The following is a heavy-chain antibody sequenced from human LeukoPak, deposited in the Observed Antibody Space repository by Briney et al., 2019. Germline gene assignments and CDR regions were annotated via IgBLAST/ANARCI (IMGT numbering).Heavy chain of an antibody. V-gene: IGHV4-34*01. D-gene: IGHD3-10*01. CDR1: GGSFSGYY. Sequence: SETLSLTCAVYGGSFSGYYWSWIRQPPGKGLEWIGSIYHSGSTYYNPSLKSRVTISVDTSENQFSLKLSSVTAADTAVYYCASALWFGSYYFDYWGQGTLVTVSS. CDR2: IYHSGST. CDR3: ASALWFGSYYFDY. J-gene: IGHJ4*02.